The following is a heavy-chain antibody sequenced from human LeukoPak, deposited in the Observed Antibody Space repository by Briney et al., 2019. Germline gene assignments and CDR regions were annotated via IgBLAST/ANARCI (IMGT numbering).Heavy chain of an antibody. Sequence: ASVKVSFKASEYTFTGYYLHWVRPAPGQGLEWMGWINPNSGDTNYSQNFQGRVTMTRDTSISTAYMELSRLRYDDTAVYYCAREMKLGTYNWFDPWGQGTLVTVSS. CDR2: INPNSGDT. V-gene: IGHV1-2*02. CDR3: AREMKLGTYNWFDP. D-gene: IGHD1-1*01. J-gene: IGHJ5*02. CDR1: EYTFTGYY.